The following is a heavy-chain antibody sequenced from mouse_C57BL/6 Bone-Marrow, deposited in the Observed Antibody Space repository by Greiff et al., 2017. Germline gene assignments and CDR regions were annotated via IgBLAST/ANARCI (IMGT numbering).Heavy chain of an antibody. CDR3: ARAGTGAWFAY. D-gene: IGHD4-1*01. CDR1: GYTFTNYW. V-gene: IGHV1-63*01. Sequence: VQLQQSGAELVRPGTSVKMSCKASGYTFTNYWIGWAKQRPGHGLEWIGDIYPGGGYTNYNEKFKGKATLTADKSSSTAYMQFSSLTSEDSAICYCARAGTGAWFAYWGQGTLVTVSA. CDR2: IYPGGGYT. J-gene: IGHJ3*01.